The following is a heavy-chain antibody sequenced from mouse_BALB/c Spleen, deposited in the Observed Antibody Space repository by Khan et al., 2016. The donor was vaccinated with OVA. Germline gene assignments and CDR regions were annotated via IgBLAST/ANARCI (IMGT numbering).Heavy chain of an antibody. J-gene: IGHJ3*01. CDR2: INPSTGYS. Sequence: QVQLQQSGAELAKPGASVKMSCKASGYTFTSYWMHWVKQRPGQGLEWIGYINPSTGYSEYNQKFKDKATLTADKSSRKAYMQLSSLTSDDSAVYYCANHGSSSAWFAYWGQGTLVTVSA. D-gene: IGHD1-1*01. CDR3: ANHGSSSAWFAY. V-gene: IGHV1-7*01. CDR1: GYTFTSYW.